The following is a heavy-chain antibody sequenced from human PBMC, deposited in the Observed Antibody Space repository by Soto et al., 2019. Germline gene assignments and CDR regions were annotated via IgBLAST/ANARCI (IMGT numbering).Heavy chain of an antibody. D-gene: IGHD5-12*01. Sequence: QVQLVQSGAEVKKPGSSVKVSCKASGGTFSSYTISWVRQAPGQGLEWMGRIIPILGIANYAQKFQGRVTITADKSTSTAYMELGSLRSEDRAVYYFARARGYDYYGGYYNPFDYWGQGTLVTVSS. CDR1: GGTFSSYT. J-gene: IGHJ4*02. CDR3: ARARGYDYYGGYYNPFDY. CDR2: IIPILGIA. V-gene: IGHV1-69*02.